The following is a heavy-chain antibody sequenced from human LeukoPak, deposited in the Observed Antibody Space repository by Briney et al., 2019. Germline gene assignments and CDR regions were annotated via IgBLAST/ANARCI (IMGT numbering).Heavy chain of an antibody. CDR1: GYTFTSYG. CDR2: ISAYNGNT. V-gene: IGHV1-18*01. D-gene: IGHD2-8*01. J-gene: IGHJ4*02. Sequence: ASVKVSCKASGYTFTSYGISWVRQAPGQGLEWMGWISAYNGNTNYAQKLQGRVTMTTDTSTSTAYMELRSLRSGDTAVYYCARYCTNGVCLDYWGQGTLVTVSS. CDR3: ARYCTNGVCLDY.